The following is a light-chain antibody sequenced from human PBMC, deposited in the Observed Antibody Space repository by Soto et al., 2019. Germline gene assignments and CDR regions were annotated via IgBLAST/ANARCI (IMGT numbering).Light chain of an antibody. CDR2: AAS. Sequence: DTLVSESPFSLSSTVGDRATTTCRASQSTTTYLLWYQQKTGKAPNLLIYAASNLQSGAPSRFSGSGSGTDFTLTINSLQPEDFATYYCQQGYSTPWTFGQGTRW. CDR1: QSTTTY. J-gene: IGKJ1*01. CDR3: QQGYSTPWT. V-gene: IGKV1-39*01.